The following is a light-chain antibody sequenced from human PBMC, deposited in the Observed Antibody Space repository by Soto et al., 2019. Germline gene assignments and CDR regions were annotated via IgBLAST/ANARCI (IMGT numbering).Light chain of an antibody. CDR3: GADHGSGSNFVV. Sequence: QSVLTQLPSASASLGASVTLTCTLSSGYSNYKVDWYQQRPGKGPRFVMRVGTGGIVGSKGDGIPDRFSVLGSGLNRYLTIKNIQEEDESDYHCGADHGSGSNFVVFGGGTKVTVL. CDR2: VGTGGIVG. CDR1: SGYSNYK. J-gene: IGLJ3*02. V-gene: IGLV9-49*01.